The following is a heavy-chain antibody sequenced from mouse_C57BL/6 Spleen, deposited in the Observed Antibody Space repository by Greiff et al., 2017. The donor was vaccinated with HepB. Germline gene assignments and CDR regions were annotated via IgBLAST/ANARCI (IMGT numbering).Heavy chain of an antibody. D-gene: IGHD2-12*01. J-gene: IGHJ3*01. CDR2: IDPETGGT. V-gene: IGHV1-15*01. CDR3: TRGELHKAPFAY. Sequence: VQLQQSGAELVRPGASVTLSCKASGYTFTDYEMHWVKQTPVHGLEWIGAIDPETGGTAYNQKFKGKAILTADKSSSTAYMELRRLTSEDSAVYYWTRGELHKAPFAYWGQGTLVTVSA. CDR1: GYTFTDYE.